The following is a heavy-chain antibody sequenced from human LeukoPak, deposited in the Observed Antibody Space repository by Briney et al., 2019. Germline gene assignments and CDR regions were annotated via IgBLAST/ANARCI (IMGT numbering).Heavy chain of an antibody. CDR3: VRDFDSSGPQKNYFDF. CDR1: GGTFSSYA. J-gene: IGHJ4*02. Sequence: ASVKVSCKASGGTFSSYAISWVRQAPGQGLEWMGRIIPIFGATTYAQGFLSRVTITADKSTGTAYMELSSLKPEDTAMYYCVRDFDSSGPQKNYFDFWGQGTLVTVSS. D-gene: IGHD3-22*01. CDR2: IIPIFGAT. V-gene: IGHV1-69*06.